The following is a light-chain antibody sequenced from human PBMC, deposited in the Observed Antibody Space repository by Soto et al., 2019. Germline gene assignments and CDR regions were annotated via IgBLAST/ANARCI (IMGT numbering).Light chain of an antibody. CDR3: KQHAHWPLT. V-gene: IGKV3-11*01. Sequence: EIVLTQSKATLYLSTGERATLSCRASQSVGNNLAWYQQKPVQAHGILIYEAYTRATGIPARFSGSGSGTDFTLTISSLEPEDFAVYYGKQHAHWPLTFGGGTKVEIK. J-gene: IGKJ4*01. CDR2: EAY. CDR1: QSVGNN.